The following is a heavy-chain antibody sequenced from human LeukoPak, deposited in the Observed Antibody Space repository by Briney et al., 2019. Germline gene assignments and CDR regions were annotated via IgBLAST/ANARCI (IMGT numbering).Heavy chain of an antibody. CDR3: ARARTGVVPAAPYYYGMDV. CDR2: IIPIFGIA. CDR1: GGTFSSYA. J-gene: IGHJ6*02. V-gene: IGHV1-69*04. D-gene: IGHD2-2*01. Sequence: SVKVSCKASGGTFSSYAISWVRQAPGQGLEWMGRIIPIFGIANYAQKFQGRVTITADKSTSTAYMELSSLRSEDTAVYYCARARTGVVPAAPYYYGMDVWGQGTTVTVSS.